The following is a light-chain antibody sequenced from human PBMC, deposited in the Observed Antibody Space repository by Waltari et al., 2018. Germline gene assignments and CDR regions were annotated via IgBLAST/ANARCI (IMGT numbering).Light chain of an antibody. CDR1: SSDVGGYNY. J-gene: IGLJ2*01. V-gene: IGLV2-14*03. CDR3: SSYTSSSTLVV. Sequence: QSALTQPASVSGSPGQSITISCTGTSSDVGGYNYVPWYQQHPGKAPKLMIYDVSKRPSGVSNRFSGSKSGNTASLTISGLQAEDEADYYCSSYTSSSTLVVFGGGTKLTVL. CDR2: DVS.